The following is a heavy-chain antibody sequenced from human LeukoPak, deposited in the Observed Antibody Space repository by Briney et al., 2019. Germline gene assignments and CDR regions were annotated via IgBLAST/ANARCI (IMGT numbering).Heavy chain of an antibody. CDR3: ARDFSITVTFDY. CDR2: ISPNNGGT. D-gene: IGHD6-19*01. Sequence: ASVNVSCKASGYTFTGYYIHWVRQAPGQGLEWMGWISPNNGGTEYAQKFQGRVTMTRDTSIDTAYMELSRLISDDTAVYYCARDFSITVTFDYWGQGTLVTVSS. V-gene: IGHV1-2*02. CDR1: GYTFTGYY. J-gene: IGHJ4*02.